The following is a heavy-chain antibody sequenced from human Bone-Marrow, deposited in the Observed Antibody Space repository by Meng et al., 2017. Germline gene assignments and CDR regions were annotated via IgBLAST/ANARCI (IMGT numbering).Heavy chain of an antibody. CDR2: ISYDGSNK. D-gene: IGHD2-15*01. V-gene: IGHV3-30*04. CDR3: ARGLGYCSGGSCYSDY. J-gene: IGHJ4*02. Sequence: GESLKISCAASGFTFSSYDMHWVRQAPGKGLEWVAVISYDGSNKYYADSVKGRFTISRDNSKNTLYLQMNSLRAEDTAVYYCARGLGYCSGGSCYSDYWGQGTLVTVSS. CDR1: GFTFSSYD.